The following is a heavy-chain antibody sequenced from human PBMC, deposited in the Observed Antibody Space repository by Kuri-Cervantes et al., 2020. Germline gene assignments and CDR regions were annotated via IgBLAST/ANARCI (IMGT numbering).Heavy chain of an antibody. Sequence: SETLSLTCTVSGGSISSSSYYWGWIRQPPGKGLEWIGSIYYSGSTYYNPSLKSRVTISVDTSKNQFSLKLSSVTAAGTAVYYCARASVYDSSGHYYYGMDVWGQGTTVTVSS. V-gene: IGHV4-39*07. J-gene: IGHJ6*02. CDR1: GGSISSSSYY. CDR2: IYYSGST. CDR3: ARASVYDSSGHYYYGMDV. D-gene: IGHD3-22*01.